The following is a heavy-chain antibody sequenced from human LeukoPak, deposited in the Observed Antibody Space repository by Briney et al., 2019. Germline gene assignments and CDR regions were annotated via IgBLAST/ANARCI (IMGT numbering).Heavy chain of an antibody. V-gene: IGHV4-59*01. CDR1: GGSISSYY. Sequence: SETLSLTCIVSGGSISSYYWSWIRQPPGKGLEWIGYIYYSGSTNYNPSLKSRVTISVDTSKNQFSLKLSSVTAADTAVYYCARDCSGGSCFDYWGQGTLVTVSS. CDR3: ARDCSGGSCFDY. J-gene: IGHJ4*02. CDR2: IYYSGST. D-gene: IGHD2-15*01.